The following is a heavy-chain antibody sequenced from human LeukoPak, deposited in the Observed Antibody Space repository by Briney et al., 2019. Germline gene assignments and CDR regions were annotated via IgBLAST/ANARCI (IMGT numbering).Heavy chain of an antibody. V-gene: IGHV4-59*01. Sequence: SSETLSLTCTVSGASISSYYWSWIRQPPGKGLEWIGYIYYSGSTNYNPSLKSRVTISVDTSKNQFSLKLSSVTAADTAVYYCARGVVVAGPAFDYWGQGTLVTVSS. D-gene: IGHD2-15*01. CDR1: GASISSYY. J-gene: IGHJ4*02. CDR2: IYYSGST. CDR3: ARGVVVAGPAFDY.